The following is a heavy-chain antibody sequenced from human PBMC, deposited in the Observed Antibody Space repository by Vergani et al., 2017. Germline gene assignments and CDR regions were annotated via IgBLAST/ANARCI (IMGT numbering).Heavy chain of an antibody. Sequence: QVQLQESGPGLVKPSQTLSLTCTVSGASINNDFYYWHWIRQPAGKGLEWIGRIYVSGITDYNSSLQSRVSMSVDTSKNQFSLTLTSVTAADTAVYYWARDNKKLRPRAVDLWGQGTMVTVSS. CDR2: IYVSGIT. CDR1: GASINNDFYY. J-gene: IGHJ3*01. V-gene: IGHV4-61*02. CDR3: ARDNKKLRPRAVDL. D-gene: IGHD4-23*01.